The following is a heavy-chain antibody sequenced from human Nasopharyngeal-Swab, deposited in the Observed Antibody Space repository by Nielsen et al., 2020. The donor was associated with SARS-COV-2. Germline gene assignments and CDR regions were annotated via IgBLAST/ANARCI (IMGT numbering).Heavy chain of an antibody. CDR1: GFTFSSYS. D-gene: IGHD3-3*01. CDR3: ARVSWSDYDFWSGYYKSSYYYGMDV. CDR2: ISSSGSTI. Sequence: GGSLRLSCAASGFTFSSYSMNWVRKAQGKGLEWVSYISSSGSTIYYADSVKGRFTISRDNAKNSLYLQMNSLRAEDTAVYYCARVSWSDYDFWSGYYKSSYYYGMDVWGQGTTVTVSS. J-gene: IGHJ6*02. V-gene: IGHV3-48*04.